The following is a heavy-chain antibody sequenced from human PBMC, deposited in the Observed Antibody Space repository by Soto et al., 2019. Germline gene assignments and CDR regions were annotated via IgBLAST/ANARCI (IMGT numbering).Heavy chain of an antibody. Sequence: ASVKVSCKASGYTFTGYYMHWVRQAPGQGLEWMGWINPNSGGTNYAQKFQGWVTMTRDTSISTAYMELSRLRSDDTAVYYCALFVREVEWNWFDPWGQGTLVTVSS. CDR1: GYTFTGYY. J-gene: IGHJ5*02. CDR2: INPNSGGT. V-gene: IGHV1-2*04. CDR3: ALFVREVEWNWFDP. D-gene: IGHD3-3*01.